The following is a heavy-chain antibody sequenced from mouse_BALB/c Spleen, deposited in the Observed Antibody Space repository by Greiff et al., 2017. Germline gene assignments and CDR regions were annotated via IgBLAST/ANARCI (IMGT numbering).Heavy chain of an antibody. CDR2: IYPGDGDT. D-gene: IGHD2-3*01. CDR1: GYAFSSYW. J-gene: IGHJ2*01. Sequence: QVQLLQSGAELVRPGSSVTISCTASGYAFSSYWMNWVKQRPGQGLEWIGQIYPGDGDTNYNGKFKGKATLTADKSSSTAYMQLSSLTSEDSAVYFCAREGIYDGYYDYFDDWGQGTTLTVSS. CDR3: AREGIYDGYYDYFDD. V-gene: IGHV1-80*01.